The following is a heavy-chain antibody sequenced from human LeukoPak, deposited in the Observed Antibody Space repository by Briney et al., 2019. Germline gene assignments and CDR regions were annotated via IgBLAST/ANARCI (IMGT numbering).Heavy chain of an antibody. CDR2: IYTSGST. J-gene: IGHJ6*03. Sequence: PSETLSLTCTVSGGSISSYYWSWIRQPAGKGLEWIGRIYTSGSTNYNPSLKSRVTMSVDTSKNQFSLKLSSVTAADTAVYYCARAPMVRGTKLNYYMDVWGKGTTVTVSS. CDR1: GGSISSYY. V-gene: IGHV4-4*07. CDR3: ARAPMVRGTKLNYYMDV. D-gene: IGHD3-10*01.